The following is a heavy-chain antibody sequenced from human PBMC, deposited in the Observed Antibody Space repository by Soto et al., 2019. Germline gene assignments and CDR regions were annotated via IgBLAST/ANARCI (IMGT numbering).Heavy chain of an antibody. V-gene: IGHV4-59*08. J-gene: IGHJ3*02. CDR1: GGSISSNY. CDR2: IYYSGST. Sequence: PPDTLSLTRTVSGGSISSNYWGWIRQPPGKGLELIGYIYYSGSTNYNPSLKSRVTISVDTSKNQFSLKLSSVTAADTAVYYCARRYGWAFDIWGQGTMVT. D-gene: IGHD3-16*01. CDR3: ARRYGWAFDI.